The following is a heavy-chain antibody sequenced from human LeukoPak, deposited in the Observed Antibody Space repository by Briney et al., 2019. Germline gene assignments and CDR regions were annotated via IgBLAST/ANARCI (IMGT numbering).Heavy chain of an antibody. V-gene: IGHV4-30-4*01. D-gene: IGHD6-6*01. CDR2: IYYSGST. Sequence: PSQTLSLTCTVSGGSISSGDYYWSWIRQPPGKGLEWIGYIYYSGSTYYNSSLKSRVTISVDTSKNQFSLKLSSVTAADTAVYYCARGSSSSGWFDPWGQGTLVTVSS. J-gene: IGHJ5*02. CDR3: ARGSSSSGWFDP. CDR1: GGSISSGDYY.